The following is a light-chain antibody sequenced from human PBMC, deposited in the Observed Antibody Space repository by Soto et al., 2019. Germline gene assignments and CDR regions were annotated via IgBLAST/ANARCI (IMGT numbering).Light chain of an antibody. CDR1: QSVGSD. J-gene: IGKJ4*01. CDR2: AAS. Sequence: KVMTQSPATLSVSPGERATLSCRASQSVGSDLAWYQQKPGQPPRLLIYAASTRATDIPDRFSGSGSGTEFTLTISSLQSEDFAVYYCHQYYSWPLTFGGGTKVEI. CDR3: HQYYSWPLT. V-gene: IGKV3-15*01.